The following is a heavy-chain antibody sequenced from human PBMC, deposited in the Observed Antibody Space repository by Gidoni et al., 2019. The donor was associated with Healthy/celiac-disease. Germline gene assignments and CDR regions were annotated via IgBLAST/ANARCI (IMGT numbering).Heavy chain of an antibody. J-gene: IGHJ6*02. CDR2: ISYDGSNK. D-gene: IGHD2-2*01. CDR1: GFTFSSYG. Sequence: QVQLVESGGGVVQPGRSLSLSCAASGFTFSSYGMPWVRQAPGKGLEWVAVISYDGSNKYYADSVKGRFTISRDNSKNTLYLQMNSLRAEDTAVYYCAKDVVVVPAAILYYYYYGMDVWGQGTTVTVSS. V-gene: IGHV3-30*18. CDR3: AKDVVVVPAAILYYYYYGMDV.